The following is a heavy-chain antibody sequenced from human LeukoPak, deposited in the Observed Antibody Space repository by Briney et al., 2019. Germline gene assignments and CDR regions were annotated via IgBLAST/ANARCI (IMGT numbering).Heavy chain of an antibody. CDR3: ARDGGRGYSGYDYSENYFDY. CDR1: GYTFTSYY. J-gene: IGHJ4*02. CDR2: FNPGGGGT. Sequence: GASVKVSCKASGYTFTSYYIHWVRQAPGQGLEWMGIFNPGGGGTSYAQKFQGRVTMTRDTSISTAYMELSRLRSDDTAVYYCARDGGRGYSGYDYSENYFDYWGQGTLVTVSS. V-gene: IGHV1-46*01. D-gene: IGHD5-12*01.